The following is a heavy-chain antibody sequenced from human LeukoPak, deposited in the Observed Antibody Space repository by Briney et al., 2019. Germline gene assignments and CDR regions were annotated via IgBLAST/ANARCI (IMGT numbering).Heavy chain of an antibody. D-gene: IGHD3-22*01. CDR2: IYTSGST. J-gene: IGHJ4*02. Sequence: SETLSLTCTVSGGSISSYYWSWIRQPAGKGLEWIGRIYTSGSTNYNPPLKSRVTMSVDTSKNQFSLKLSSVTAADTAVYYCARDKLGGYLYYFDYWGQGTLVTVSS. V-gene: IGHV4-4*07. CDR1: GGSISSYY. CDR3: ARDKLGGYLYYFDY.